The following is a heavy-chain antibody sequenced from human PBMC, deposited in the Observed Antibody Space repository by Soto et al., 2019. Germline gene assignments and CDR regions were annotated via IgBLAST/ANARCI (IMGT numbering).Heavy chain of an antibody. CDR3: ARTPGGYERVGPFDL. D-gene: IGHD5-12*01. V-gene: IGHV1-3*01. CDR1: GYTLHDYA. CDR2: INAGTGNT. Sequence: QVQLVQSGAEVKKPGASVKLSCKASGYTLHDYALHWVSQAPGQRLEWMAWINAGTGNTKYSQKLQGRVTITRDPSANTAYMELSSLTFEDTALYYCARTPGGYERVGPFDLWGQGTKVNVSS. J-gene: IGHJ3*01.